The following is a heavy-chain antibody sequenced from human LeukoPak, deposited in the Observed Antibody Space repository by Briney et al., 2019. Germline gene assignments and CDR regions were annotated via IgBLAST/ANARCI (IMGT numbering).Heavy chain of an antibody. Sequence: SETLSLTCTVSGYSISSGYYWGWIRQPPGKGLEWIGSIYHSGSTYYNPSLKSRVTISVDTSKNQFSLKLSSVTAADTAVYYCARGPWEVAAGTRYNWFDPWGQGTLVTVSS. CDR1: GYSISSGYY. CDR3: ARGPWEVAAGTRYNWFDP. CDR2: IYHSGST. V-gene: IGHV4-38-2*02. J-gene: IGHJ5*02. D-gene: IGHD6-13*01.